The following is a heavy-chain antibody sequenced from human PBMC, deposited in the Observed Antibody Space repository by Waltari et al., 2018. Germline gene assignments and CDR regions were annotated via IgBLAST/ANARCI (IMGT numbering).Heavy chain of an antibody. CDR3: ARQAIFGVVKY. CDR1: GYSISSGYY. V-gene: IGHV4-38-2*01. Sequence: QVQLQESGPGLVKPSQTLSLTCAVSGYSISSGYYWGWIRQPPGKGLEWIGRIYHSGSTYYNPSLKSRVTISVDTSKNQFSLKLSSVTAADTAVYYCARQAIFGVVKYWGQGTLVTVSS. D-gene: IGHD3-3*01. J-gene: IGHJ4*02. CDR2: IYHSGST.